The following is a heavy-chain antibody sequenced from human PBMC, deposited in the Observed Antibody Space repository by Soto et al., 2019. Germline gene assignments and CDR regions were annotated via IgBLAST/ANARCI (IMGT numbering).Heavy chain of an antibody. CDR3: ASGGSYYEDY. J-gene: IGHJ4*02. V-gene: IGHV1-69*12. D-gene: IGHD3-16*01. Sequence: VQLVKSGAEVKKPGSSVKVSCKASGGTFRTYVISWVRQAPGQGLEWMGGILPIFGTANYAQKFQGRVTITADESTNTAYMELSSLRSEDTAVYYCASGGSYYEDYWGQGTLVTVSS. CDR1: GGTFRTYV. CDR2: ILPIFGTA.